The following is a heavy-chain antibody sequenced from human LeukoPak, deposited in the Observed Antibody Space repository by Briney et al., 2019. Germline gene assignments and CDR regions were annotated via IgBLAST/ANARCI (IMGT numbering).Heavy chain of an antibody. CDR2: ISSDGSST. CDR3: ARGRGLGELAVASFDS. D-gene: IGHD6-19*01. Sequence: PGGSLRLSCAASGFTFSSYWMHWVRQAPGKGLVWVSRISSDGSSTTYADSVKGRFTISRDNAKNTLYLQMNSLRAEDTAVYYCARGRGLGELAVASFDSWGQGILVTVSS. CDR1: GFTFSSYW. J-gene: IGHJ4*02. V-gene: IGHV3-74*01.